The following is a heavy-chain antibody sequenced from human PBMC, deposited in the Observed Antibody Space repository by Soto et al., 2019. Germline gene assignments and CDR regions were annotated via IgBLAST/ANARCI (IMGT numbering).Heavy chain of an antibody. D-gene: IGHD2-15*01. CDR1: GGSISSYY. J-gene: IGHJ4*02. CDR2: IYYSGST. V-gene: IGHV4-59*08. Sequence: QVQLQESGPGLVKPSETLSLTCTVSGGSISSYYWSWIRQPPGKGLEWIGYIYYSGSTNYNPSLKRQVPIPVDTSNNQFSLKLSSVTAADTAVYYCARRRFGYCSGGSCYGTEFDYWGQGTLVTVSS. CDR3: ARRRFGYCSGGSCYGTEFDY.